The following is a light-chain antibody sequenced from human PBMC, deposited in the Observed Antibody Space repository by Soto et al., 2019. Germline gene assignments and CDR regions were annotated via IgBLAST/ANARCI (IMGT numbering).Light chain of an antibody. CDR3: CSYTTSNTRQIV. CDR1: SSDVVGYNY. J-gene: IGLJ1*01. Sequence: QSALTQPASVSGSPGQSITISCTGTSSDVVGYNYVSWYQQQPGKAPKFMIYDVTNRPSGVSNRFSGSKSGNTASLTISGLQAEDEADYYCCSYTTSNTRQIVFGTGSMVTVL. V-gene: IGLV2-14*01. CDR2: DVT.